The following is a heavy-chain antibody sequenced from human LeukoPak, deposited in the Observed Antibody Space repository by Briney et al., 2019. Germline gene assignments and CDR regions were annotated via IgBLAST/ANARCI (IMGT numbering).Heavy chain of an antibody. Sequence: PSETLSLTCAVYGGSFSGYYWSWIRQPPGKGLEWIGEINHSGSTNYNPSLKSRVTISVDTSKNQFSLKLSSVTAADTAVYYCARGLGYFDWLPRWFDPWGQGTLVTVSS. CDR2: INHSGST. CDR3: ARGLGYFDWLPRWFDP. CDR1: GGSFSGYY. V-gene: IGHV4-34*01. D-gene: IGHD3-9*01. J-gene: IGHJ5*02.